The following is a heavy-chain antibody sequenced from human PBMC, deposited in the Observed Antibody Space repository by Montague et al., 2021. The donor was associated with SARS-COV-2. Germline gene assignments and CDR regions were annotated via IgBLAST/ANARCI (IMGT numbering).Heavy chain of an antibody. V-gene: IGHV4-59*01. CDR3: ASPGGYCTGGSCYYVY. Sequence: SETRSLTCSVSGGSISTYYWSWIRQPPGKGLEWIGYIYYSGSTDYNPPLKSRVTISIDTSKNQFSLELSSVTAADMAVYYCASPGGYCTGGSCYYVYWGQGTLVTVSS. CDR2: IYYSGST. CDR1: GGSISTYY. J-gene: IGHJ4*02. D-gene: IGHD2-15*01.